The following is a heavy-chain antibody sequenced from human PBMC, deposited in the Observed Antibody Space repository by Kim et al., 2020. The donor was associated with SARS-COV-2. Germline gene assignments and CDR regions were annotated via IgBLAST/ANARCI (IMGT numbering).Heavy chain of an antibody. Sequence: SETLSLTCTVSGGSFSNYYWCWIRQPAGKGLEWMGRSSTSGSTNYNHSLNNRITISVDTSKNQFSLTLNPLSAADTAIAYCSRERDWADAFDIFGLGTL. J-gene: IGHJ3*02. CDR1: GGSFSNYY. V-gene: IGHV4-4*07. D-gene: IGHD3-9*01. CDR2: SSTSGST. CDR3: SRERDWADAFDI.